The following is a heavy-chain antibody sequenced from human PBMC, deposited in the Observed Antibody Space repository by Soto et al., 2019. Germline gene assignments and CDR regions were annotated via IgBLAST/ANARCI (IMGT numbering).Heavy chain of an antibody. CDR2: IYYTGST. CDR3: ARGGGGGGGGCGFDY. CDR1: SGSIRTGSYY. J-gene: IGHJ4*02. D-gene: IGHD2-21*01. V-gene: IGHV4-39*01. Sequence: SETLSLTCTVSSGSIRTGSYYWGWIRQPPGKGLEWIGSIYYTGSTFYNPSLKTRVTISVDTSKNQFSLKLSSVTAADTAVYYCARGGGGGGGGCGFDYWAQGTLVTVSS.